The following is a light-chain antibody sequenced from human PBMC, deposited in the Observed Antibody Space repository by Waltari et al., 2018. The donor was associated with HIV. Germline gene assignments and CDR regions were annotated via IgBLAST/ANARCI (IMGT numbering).Light chain of an antibody. CDR3: SSYAGGNTV. CDR2: EVS. V-gene: IGLV2-8*01. J-gene: IGLJ2*01. CDR1: SSDVGGYNY. Sequence: QSALTQPPSASGSPGQSVTISCTGTSSDVGGYNYVSWYQQHPGKVPQLVIYEVSRRPSGVPDRFPGSKSGNTASLTVSGLQAEDEADYYCSSYAGGNTVFGGGTKLTVL.